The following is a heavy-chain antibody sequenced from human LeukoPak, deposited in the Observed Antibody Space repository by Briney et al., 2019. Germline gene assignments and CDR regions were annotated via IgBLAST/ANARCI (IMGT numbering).Heavy chain of an antibody. CDR1: GYTFTGYY. D-gene: IGHD1-26*01. Sequence: ASVKVSCKASGYTFTGYYMHWVRQAPGQGLEWMGWINPNSGGTNYAQKFQGRVTMTRDTSISTAYMELSRLRSEDTAVYYCARGPSGSSFYPPPNNWFDPWGQGTLVTVSS. CDR3: ARGPSGSSFYPPPNNWFDP. V-gene: IGHV1-2*02. J-gene: IGHJ5*02. CDR2: INPNSGGT.